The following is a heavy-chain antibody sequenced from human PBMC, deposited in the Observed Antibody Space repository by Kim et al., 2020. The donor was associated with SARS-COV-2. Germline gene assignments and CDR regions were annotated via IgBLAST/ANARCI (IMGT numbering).Heavy chain of an antibody. D-gene: IGHD5-12*01. V-gene: IGHV3-7*03. J-gene: IGHJ4*02. CDR2: INEDGSDK. CDR1: GFTFSRFW. Sequence: GGSLRLSCAASGFTFSRFWMSWVRQAPGKGLEWVANINEDGSDKYVDSVKGRFTISRDNAKNSLYLQMNSLGAEDTAVYYCARDGYSGYDKAFDYWGQGTRVTVSS. CDR3: ARDGYSGYDKAFDY.